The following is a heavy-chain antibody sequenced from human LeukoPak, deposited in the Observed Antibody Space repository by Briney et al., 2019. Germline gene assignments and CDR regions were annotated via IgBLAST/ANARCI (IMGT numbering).Heavy chain of an antibody. CDR3: AGFDYGDRPFDY. V-gene: IGHV4-30-2*01. J-gene: IGHJ4*02. CDR2: IYHSGST. Sequence: SETLSLTCAVSGGSISSGGYSWSWIRQPPGKGLEWIGYIYHSGSTYYNPSHKSRVTISVDRSKNQFSLKLSSVTAADTAVYYCAGFDYGDRPFDYWGQGTLVTVSS. D-gene: IGHD4-17*01. CDR1: GGSISSGGYS.